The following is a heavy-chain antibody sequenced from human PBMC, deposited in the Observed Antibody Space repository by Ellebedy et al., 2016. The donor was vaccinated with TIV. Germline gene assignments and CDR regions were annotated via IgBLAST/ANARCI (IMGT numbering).Heavy chain of an antibody. CDR3: ARSRGPCDY. V-gene: IGHV6-1*01. Sequence: SQTLSLTCAISGDSVSSTSVAWNWIRQSPSRGLEWLGKTFYKAKWYNEYAESVKSRITINPDTSKNQFSLQLSSVTPEDTAVYYCARSRGPCDYWGQGTLVTVSS. CDR1: GDSVSSTSVA. J-gene: IGHJ4*02. CDR2: TFYKAKWYN. D-gene: IGHD6-25*01.